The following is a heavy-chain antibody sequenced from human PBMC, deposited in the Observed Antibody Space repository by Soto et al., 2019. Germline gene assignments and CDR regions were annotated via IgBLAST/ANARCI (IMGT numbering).Heavy chain of an antibody. CDR2: ISGSGGST. CDR1: GFTFSSYA. D-gene: IGHD6-6*01. V-gene: IGHV3-23*01. CDR3: AKEPTLDSSSPYYFDY. Sequence: EVQLLESGGGLVQPGGSLRLSCAASGFTFSSYAMSWVRQAPGKGLEWVSAISGSGGSTYYGDSVKGRFNISRANSKNTLYLQMNSLRAEDTAVYYCAKEPTLDSSSPYYFDYWGQGTLVTVSS. J-gene: IGHJ4*02.